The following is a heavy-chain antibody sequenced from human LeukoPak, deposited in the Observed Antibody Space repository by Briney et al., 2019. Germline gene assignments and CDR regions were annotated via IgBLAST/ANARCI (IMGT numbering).Heavy chain of an antibody. CDR1: GGSISSGSYY. V-gene: IGHV4-61*02. Sequence: SETLSLTRTVSGGSISSGSYYWSWVRQPAGKGLEWIGRIYTSGSTNYNPSLRSRVTISVDTSKNQFSLKLSSVTAADTAVYYCARDSGGEYFQHWGQGTLVTVSS. J-gene: IGHJ1*01. CDR3: ARDSGGEYFQH. CDR2: IYTSGST. D-gene: IGHD2-15*01.